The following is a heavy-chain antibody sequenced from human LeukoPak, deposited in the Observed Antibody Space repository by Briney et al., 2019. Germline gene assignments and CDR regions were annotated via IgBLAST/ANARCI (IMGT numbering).Heavy chain of an antibody. CDR1: RDSVSGNSAA. D-gene: IGHD3-16*01. V-gene: IGHV6-1*01. J-gene: IGHJ6*02. Sequence: SQTLSLTCAISRDSVSGNSAAWNWIRQSPSRGLEWLGRTYYRSRWYDDYAVSVKSRITVNPDTSKNQFSLQLNSVTPEDTAVYYCARDPLGGYHGMDVWGQGTTVIVSS. CDR2: TYYRSRWYD. CDR3: ARDPLGGYHGMDV.